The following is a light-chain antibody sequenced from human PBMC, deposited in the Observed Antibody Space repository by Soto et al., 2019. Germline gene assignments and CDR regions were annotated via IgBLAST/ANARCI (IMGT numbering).Light chain of an antibody. J-gene: IGKJ1*01. V-gene: IGKV1-5*03. CDR1: QTISSL. CDR3: KHYNSYAEA. Sequence: DIQMTPSPSTLFGSVGDFVTMTCRASQTISSLLAWYQQKPGKAPKLLIYKASTLKSGFPSRFSGSGSGTQFTLTISSLQPDDFATYYCKHYNSYAEAYGQGAKVDIK. CDR2: KAS.